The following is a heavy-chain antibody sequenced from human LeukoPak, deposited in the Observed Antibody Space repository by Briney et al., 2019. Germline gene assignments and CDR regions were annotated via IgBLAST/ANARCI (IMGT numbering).Heavy chain of an antibody. CDR3: ARHFKVGCLDP. V-gene: IGHV4-59*08. J-gene: IGHJ5*02. D-gene: IGHD2-8*01. Sequence: SETLSLTCSVSGGSFSNYYWSWIRQSPGMGLEWIGHIDYLGKTNYNPSLKSRVTISIDTSKDQVSLRLDSVTAADTAVYYCARHFKVGCLDPWGQGILVTVSS. CDR1: GGSFSNYY. CDR2: IDYLGKT.